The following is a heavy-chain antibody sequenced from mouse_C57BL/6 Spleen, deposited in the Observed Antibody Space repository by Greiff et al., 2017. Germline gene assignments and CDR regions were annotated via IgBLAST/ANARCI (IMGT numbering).Heavy chain of an antibody. CDR1: GYTFTSYW. V-gene: IGHV1-50*01. Sequence: QVQLQQPGAELVKPGASVKLSCKASGYTFTSYWMQWVKQRPGQGLEWIGEIDPSDSYTNYNQKFKGKATLTVDTSSSTTYMQLSSLPSEDSAVYYCARKGSWYFDVWGTGTTVTVSS. CDR3: ARKGSWYFDV. J-gene: IGHJ1*03. CDR2: IDPSDSYT.